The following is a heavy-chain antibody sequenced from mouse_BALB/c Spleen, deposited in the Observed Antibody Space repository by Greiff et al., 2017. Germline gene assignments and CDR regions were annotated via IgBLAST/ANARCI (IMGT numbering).Heavy chain of an antibody. J-gene: IGHJ4*01. CDR1: GFTFSSFG. CDR2: ISSGSSTI. V-gene: IGHV5-17*02. D-gene: IGHD2-14*01. Sequence: EVQLVESGGGLVQPGGSRKLSCAASGFTFSSFGMHWVRQAPEKGLEWVAYISSGSSTIYYADTVKGRFTISRDNPKNTLFLQMTSLRSEDTAMYYCARRGYRWDAMDYWGQGTSVTVSS. CDR3: ARRGYRWDAMDY.